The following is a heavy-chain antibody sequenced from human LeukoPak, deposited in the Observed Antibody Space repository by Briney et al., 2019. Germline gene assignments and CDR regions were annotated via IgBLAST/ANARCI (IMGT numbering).Heavy chain of an antibody. V-gene: IGHV4-34*01. CDR1: GGSFSGYY. Sequence: SETLSLTCAVYGGSFSGYYWNWIRQPPGKGVEWIGEINHSGSTNYNPSLKSRVTISVDTSKNQFSLKLSSVTAADTAVYYCARGRLKGYCSGGSCYSTRYYFDYWGQGTLVTVSS. CDR3: ARGRLKGYCSGGSCYSTRYYFDY. J-gene: IGHJ4*02. CDR2: INHSGST. D-gene: IGHD2-15*01.